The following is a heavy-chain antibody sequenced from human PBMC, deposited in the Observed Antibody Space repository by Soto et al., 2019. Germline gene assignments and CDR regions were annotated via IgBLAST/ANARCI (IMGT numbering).Heavy chain of an antibody. CDR2: ISAYNGNT. J-gene: IGHJ3*02. Sequence: ASVKVSCKASGYTFTSYGISWVRQAPGQGLEWMGWISAYNGNTNYAQKLQGRVTMTTDTYTSTAYMEMRSLRSDDTAVYYCARVFYYDSSAEDAFDIWGQGTMVTV. V-gene: IGHV1-18*01. CDR1: GYTFTSYG. D-gene: IGHD3-22*01. CDR3: ARVFYYDSSAEDAFDI.